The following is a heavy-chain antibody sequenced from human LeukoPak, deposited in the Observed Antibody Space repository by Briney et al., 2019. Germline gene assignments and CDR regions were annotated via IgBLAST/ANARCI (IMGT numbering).Heavy chain of an antibody. D-gene: IGHD3-22*01. CDR1: GFTFSSHS. J-gene: IGHJ6*03. CDR3: ARLDRYYFDSSGYTYYYYMDV. CDR2: ISGGSDTI. V-gene: IGHV3-48*01. Sequence: GGSLRLSCEASGFTFSSHSMNWVRQAPGKGLEWVSYISGGSDTIYYADSVKGRFTISRDNAENSLYLQMSSLRAEGTAVYYCARLDRYYFDSSGYTYYYYMDVWGKGTTVTVSS.